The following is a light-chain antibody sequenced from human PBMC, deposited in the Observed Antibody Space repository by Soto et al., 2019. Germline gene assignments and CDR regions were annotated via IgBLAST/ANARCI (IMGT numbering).Light chain of an antibody. Sequence: QSALTQPRSVSGSPRQSVTISCTGTSSDVGGYNYVSWYQQHPGKAPKLMIYDVSKRPSGVPDRFSGSKSGNTASLTISGLQAEDEADYYCCSYAGSFTYVFRTGTKLTVL. V-gene: IGLV2-11*01. J-gene: IGLJ1*01. CDR1: SSDVGGYNY. CDR2: DVS. CDR3: CSYAGSFTYV.